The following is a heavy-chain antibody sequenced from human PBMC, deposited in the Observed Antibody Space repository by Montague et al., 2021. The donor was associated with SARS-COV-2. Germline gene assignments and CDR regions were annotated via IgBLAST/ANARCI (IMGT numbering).Heavy chain of an antibody. CDR1: GGSISNYY. J-gene: IGHJ6*02. V-gene: IGHV4-59*01. CDR2: ISYSGST. CDR3: ATFRQTQLLIGTLYYGMDV. Sequence: SETRSLTCTVSGGSISNYYWSWIRQPPGKGLQWIGYISYSGSTNYNPSLKSRVTISVDTSKNHFTLRLSSVTAADTAVYYCATFRQTQLLIGTLYYGMDVWGQGTPVTVSS. D-gene: IGHD2-2*01.